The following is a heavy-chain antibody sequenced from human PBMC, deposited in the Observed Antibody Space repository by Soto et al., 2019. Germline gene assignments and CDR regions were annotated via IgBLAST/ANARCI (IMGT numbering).Heavy chain of an antibody. CDR1: GYTFTSYG. CDR3: ARGSPAGEGFGVVNYWFDP. V-gene: IGHV1-18*04. J-gene: IGHJ5*02. D-gene: IGHD3-3*01. Sequence: QVQLVQSGAEVKKPGASVKVSCKASGYTFTSYGISWVRQAPGQGLEWMGWISAYNGNTNYAQKLHGRVTMTTDTSRSTAYMELRSLRSDDTAVYYCARGSPAGEGFGVVNYWFDPWGQGTLVTVSS. CDR2: ISAYNGNT.